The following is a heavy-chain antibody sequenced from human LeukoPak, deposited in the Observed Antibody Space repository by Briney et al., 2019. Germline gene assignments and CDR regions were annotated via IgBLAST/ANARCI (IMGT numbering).Heavy chain of an antibody. J-gene: IGHJ4*02. V-gene: IGHV1-69*13. CDR1: GGTFIRFT. Sequence: SVKVSCKASGGTFIRFTISWVRQAPGQGFEWMGGITPIFGTANFAQKFQGRVSITADESTSTAFMELSSLRSEDTAVYYCAREWGLESSGYFYAYWGQGTLVTVSS. CDR3: AREWGLESSGYFYAY. D-gene: IGHD3-22*01. CDR2: ITPIFGTA.